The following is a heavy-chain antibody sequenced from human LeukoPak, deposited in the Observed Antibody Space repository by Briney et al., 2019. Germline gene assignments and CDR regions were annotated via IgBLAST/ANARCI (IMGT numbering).Heavy chain of an antibody. Sequence: SETLSLICAVYGGSFSGYYWSWFRQPPGKGLEWIGEINHNSGSTNYKPSLKSRVTISLDTSENQFSLKLISVTAADTAVYYCARAITVTSYDYWGQGTLVTVSS. D-gene: IGHD4-17*01. CDR3: ARAITVTSYDY. CDR1: GGSFSGYY. J-gene: IGHJ4*02. V-gene: IGHV4-34*01. CDR2: INHNSGST.